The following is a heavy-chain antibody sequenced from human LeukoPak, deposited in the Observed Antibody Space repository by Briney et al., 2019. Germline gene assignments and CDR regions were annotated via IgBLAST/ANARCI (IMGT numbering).Heavy chain of an antibody. CDR3: ARTRPGSSGGKVLGHWFDP. D-gene: IGHD2-15*01. Sequence: ASVKVSCKASGYTFTGYYMHWVRQAPGQGLEWMGWINPNSGGTNYAQKLQGRVTMTRDTSISTAYMELSRLRSDDTAVYYCARTRPGSSGGKVLGHWFDPWGQGTLVTVSS. CDR2: INPNSGGT. J-gene: IGHJ5*02. CDR1: GYTFTGYY. V-gene: IGHV1-2*02.